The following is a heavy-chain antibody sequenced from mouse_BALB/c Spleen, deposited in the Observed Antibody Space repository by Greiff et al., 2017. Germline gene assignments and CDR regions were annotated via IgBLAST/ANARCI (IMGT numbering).Heavy chain of an antibody. CDR3: ALYGDAMDY. Sequence: EVKLVESGAELVRPGALVKLSCKASGFNIKDYYMHWVKQRPEQGLEWIGWIDPENGNTIYDPKFQGKASITADTSSNTAYLQLSSLTSEDTAVYYCALYGDAMDYWGQGTSVTVSS. J-gene: IGHJ4*01. CDR1: GFNIKDYY. D-gene: IGHD1-1*02. V-gene: IGHV14-1*02. CDR2: IDPENGNT.